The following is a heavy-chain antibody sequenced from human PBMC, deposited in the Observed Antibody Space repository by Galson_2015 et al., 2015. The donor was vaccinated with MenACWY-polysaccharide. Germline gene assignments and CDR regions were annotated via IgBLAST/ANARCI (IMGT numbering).Heavy chain of an antibody. Sequence: SLRLSCAASGFDFSSYAMSWVRQAPGKGLEWVSTMSGRRGYTYYADSVKGRFTISRDNSKNTLYLQMNKLRADDTAIYSCATHPKGTDSRWYDYWGLGTLVTVSS. CDR3: ATHPKGTDSRWYDY. D-gene: IGHD3-22*01. CDR2: MSGRRGYT. V-gene: IGHV3-23*01. J-gene: IGHJ4*02. CDR1: GFDFSSYA.